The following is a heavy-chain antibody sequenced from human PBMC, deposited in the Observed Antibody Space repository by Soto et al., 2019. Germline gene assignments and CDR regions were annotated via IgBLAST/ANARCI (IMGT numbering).Heavy chain of an antibody. CDR1: GFTFSSYD. CDR2: IGTAGDT. J-gene: IGHJ5*02. D-gene: IGHD6-13*01. Sequence: GGSLRLSCAASGFTFSSYDMHWGRQATGKGLEWVSAIGTAGDTYYPGSVKGRFTISRENAKNSLYLQMNSLRAEDTAVYYCARAVRNRTGIAAAGSNWFDPWGQGALVTVSS. V-gene: IGHV3-13*01. CDR3: ARAVRNRTGIAAAGSNWFDP.